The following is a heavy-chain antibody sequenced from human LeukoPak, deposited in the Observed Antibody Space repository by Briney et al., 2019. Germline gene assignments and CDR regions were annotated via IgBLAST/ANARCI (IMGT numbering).Heavy chain of an antibody. CDR2: ISSSSSTI. V-gene: IGHV3-48*02. J-gene: IGHJ6*02. Sequence: PGGSLRLSCAVSGFIFSNYDMNWVRQAPGKGLEWVSYISSSSSTIYYADSVKGRFTISGDNAKNSLYLQMNSLRDEDTAVYYCARDRGVINYYYYGMDVWGQGTTVTVSS. CDR3: ARDRGVINYYYYGMDV. D-gene: IGHD3-10*01. CDR1: GFIFSNYD.